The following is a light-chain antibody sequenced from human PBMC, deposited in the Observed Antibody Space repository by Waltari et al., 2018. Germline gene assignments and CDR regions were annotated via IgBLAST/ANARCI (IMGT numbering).Light chain of an antibody. CDR3: QQSNYFPLT. CDR1: QDICRY. CDR2: GAS. Sequence: DIQMTQSPSSVSASVGDRVTITCRASQDICRYLVWYQQKPGKAPNLLIYGASNLQSGVPSRFSGSGSGTDFTLTIDTLQPEDFATYFCQQSNYFPLTFGGGTKVEIE. J-gene: IGKJ4*01. V-gene: IGKV1-12*01.